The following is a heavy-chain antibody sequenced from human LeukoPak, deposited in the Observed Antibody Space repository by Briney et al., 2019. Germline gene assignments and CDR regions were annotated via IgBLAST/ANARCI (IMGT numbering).Heavy chain of an antibody. J-gene: IGHJ4*02. CDR2: IKQDGSEK. D-gene: IGHD6-19*01. Sequence: GGSLRLSCAASGFTLSSFWMNWVRQAPGKGLEWVANIKQDGSEKYYVDSVKDRFTISRDNAKNSLYLQMNSLRAEDSAAYYFVGGAGFLTDHWGQGTLVTVSS. CDR1: GFTLSSFW. CDR3: VGGAGFLTDH. V-gene: IGHV3-7*05.